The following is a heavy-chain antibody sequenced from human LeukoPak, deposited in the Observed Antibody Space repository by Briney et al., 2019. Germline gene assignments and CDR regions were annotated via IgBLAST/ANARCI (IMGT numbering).Heavy chain of an antibody. V-gene: IGHV1-8*01. Sequence: ASVKVSCKASGYTFPTYDINWVRQAPGQGLEWMGWMNPNSGNTGYAQKFQGRVTMTRNTSISTAYMELSSLRSEDTAVYYCARVSPPEYSSSGYASYYYYYNGMDVWAQGTMVTVS. CDR1: GYTFPTYD. CDR2: MNPNSGNT. CDR3: ARVSPPEYSSSGYASYYYYYNGMDV. D-gene: IGHD6-13*01. J-gene: IGHJ6*02.